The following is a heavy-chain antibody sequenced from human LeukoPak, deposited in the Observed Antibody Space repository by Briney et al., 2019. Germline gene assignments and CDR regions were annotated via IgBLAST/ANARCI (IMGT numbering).Heavy chain of an antibody. CDR1: GFSVRSNY. CDR2: IYSAGTT. Sequence: GGSLRLSCAASGFSVRSNYMSWVRQAPGKGLEWVSVIYSAGTTYYADSVKGRFTISRDNSKNSLYLQMNSLRVEDTAVYYCAREVHGSGWPDRGGLDYWGQGTLVTVSS. J-gene: IGHJ4*02. CDR3: AREVHGSGWPDRGGLDY. V-gene: IGHV3-53*01. D-gene: IGHD6-19*01.